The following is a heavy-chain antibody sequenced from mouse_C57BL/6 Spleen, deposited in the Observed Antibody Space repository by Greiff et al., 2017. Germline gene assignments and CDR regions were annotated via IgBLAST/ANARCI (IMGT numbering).Heavy chain of an antibody. CDR1: GYTFTDYY. J-gene: IGHJ4*01. D-gene: IGHD2-5*01. CDR2: INPYNGGT. CDR3: ARKGYSKVYYAMDY. V-gene: IGHV1-19*01. Sequence: VQLQQSGPVLVKPGASVKMSCKASGYTFTDYYMNWVKQSHGKSLEWVGVINPYNGGTSYNQKFKGKATLTVDKSSSTAYMEPNSLTSEDSAVYYCARKGYSKVYYAMDYWGQGTSVTVSS.